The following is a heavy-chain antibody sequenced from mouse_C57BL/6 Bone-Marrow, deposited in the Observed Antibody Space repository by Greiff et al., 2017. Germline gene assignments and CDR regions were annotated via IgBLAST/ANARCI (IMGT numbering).Heavy chain of an antibody. D-gene: IGHD2-4*01. CDR3: ARGYDYDGYYAMDY. CDR2: INPNNGGT. Sequence: EVQLVESGPELVKPGASVKIPCKASGYTFTDYNMDWVKQSHGKSLEWIGDINPNNGGTIYNQKFKGKATLTVDKSSSTAYMERRILTSEDTAVYYCARGYDYDGYYAMDYWGQGTSVTVSS. CDR1: GYTFTDYN. V-gene: IGHV1-18*01. J-gene: IGHJ4*01.